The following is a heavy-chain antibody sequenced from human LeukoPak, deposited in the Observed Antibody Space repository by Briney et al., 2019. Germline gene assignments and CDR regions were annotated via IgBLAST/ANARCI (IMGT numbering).Heavy chain of an antibody. J-gene: IGHJ5*02. D-gene: IGHD6-19*01. CDR1: GGSFSGHY. Sequence: PSETLSLTCTVSGGSFSGHYCSWIRQPPGKGLEWIGEITHSGSTNYNTSLKSRVTISVDTSETQFSLKLSSVTAADTAVYYCARAIAVAGTRRFDPWGQGTLVTVSS. CDR2: ITHSGST. CDR3: ARAIAVAGTRRFDP. V-gene: IGHV4-34*01.